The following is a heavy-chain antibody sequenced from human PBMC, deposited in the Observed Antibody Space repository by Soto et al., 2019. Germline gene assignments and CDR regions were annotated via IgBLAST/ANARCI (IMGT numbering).Heavy chain of an antibody. J-gene: IGHJ4*02. D-gene: IGHD1-20*01. CDR1: GFTFSSYW. Sequence: GGSLRLSCAASGFTFSSYWMSWVRQAPGKGLEWVANINQDGSAIYYVDSVKGRFTISRDNAKMSLYLQLNSLRAEDTAVYYCARVGREGNRYTSEDFFDSWGQGTLVTVSS. V-gene: IGHV3-7*05. CDR3: ARVGREGNRYTSEDFFDS. CDR2: INQDGSAI.